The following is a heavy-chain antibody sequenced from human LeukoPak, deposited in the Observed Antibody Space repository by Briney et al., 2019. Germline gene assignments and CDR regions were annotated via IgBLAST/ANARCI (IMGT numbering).Heavy chain of an antibody. J-gene: IGHJ6*03. CDR1: GASFSSYY. Sequence: SETLSLTCTVSGASFSSYYWSWLRQPPGKGLEWIAYIFYNGNTKYNPSLKSRVTISVDTSKTQFSLKVTSVTAADTAVYYCARAPRDRGYCGAASCFEYMDVWGRGTTVTISS. CDR2: IFYNGNT. V-gene: IGHV4-59*01. CDR3: ARAPRDRGYCGAASCFEYMDV. D-gene: IGHD2-15*01.